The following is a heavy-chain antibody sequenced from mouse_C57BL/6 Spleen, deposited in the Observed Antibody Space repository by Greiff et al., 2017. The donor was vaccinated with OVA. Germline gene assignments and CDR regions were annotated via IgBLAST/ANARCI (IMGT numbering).Heavy chain of an antibody. J-gene: IGHJ4*01. CDR2: ISSGSSTI. CDR1: GFTFSDYG. D-gene: IGHD1-1*01. CDR3: ARLGFITTVVGDYYAMDY. V-gene: IGHV5-17*01. Sequence: VQLQESGGGLVKPGGSLKLSCAASGFTFSDYGMHWVRQAPEKGLEWVAYISSGSSTIYYADTVKGRFPISRDNAKNTLFLQMTSLRSEDTAMYYCARLGFITTVVGDYYAMDYWGQGTSVTVSS.